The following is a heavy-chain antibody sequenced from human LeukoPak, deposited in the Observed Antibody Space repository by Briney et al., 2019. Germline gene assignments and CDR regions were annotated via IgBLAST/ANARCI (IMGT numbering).Heavy chain of an antibody. J-gene: IGHJ4*02. CDR1: GDSISHYY. CDR2: IYYSGST. D-gene: IGHD3-22*01. Sequence: SETLSLTCTVSGDSISHYYWSWIRQPPGKGLEWIGYIYYSGSTNYNPSLKSRVTISVDTSKNQFSLKLSSVTAADTAVYYCARHYYDSSGYYFAWDYWGQGTLVTVSS. CDR3: ARHYYDSSGYYFAWDY. V-gene: IGHV4-59*08.